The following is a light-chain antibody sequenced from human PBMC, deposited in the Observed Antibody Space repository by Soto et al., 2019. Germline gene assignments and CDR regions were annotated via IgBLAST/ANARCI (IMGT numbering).Light chain of an antibody. CDR1: QSIGLS. CDR2: DAS. CDR3: RQRSKWPLS. V-gene: IGKV3-11*01. J-gene: IGKJ5*01. Sequence: IVLTQSPATLSLSPGESATLSCRASQSIGLSLAWYQQQPGQAPRLVIYDASNRATGIPARFSDSGSGADFTLTINSLEPDDFAVYYCRQRSKWPLSFGRGTRLEIK.